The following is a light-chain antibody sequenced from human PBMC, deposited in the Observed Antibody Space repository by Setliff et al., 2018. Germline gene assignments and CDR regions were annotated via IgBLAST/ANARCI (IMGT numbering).Light chain of an antibody. V-gene: IGLV2-8*01. CDR2: DVT. Sequence: QSVLTQPPSASGSPGQSVTISCAGTSIDVSGYNYVSWYQQHPGKAPQLIIYDVTKRRSGVPDRFSGSKSGNTASLTVSGLQADDEADYYCSSYAGSNNFVFGTGTKVTVL. CDR3: SSYAGSNNFV. CDR1: SIDVSGYNY. J-gene: IGLJ1*01.